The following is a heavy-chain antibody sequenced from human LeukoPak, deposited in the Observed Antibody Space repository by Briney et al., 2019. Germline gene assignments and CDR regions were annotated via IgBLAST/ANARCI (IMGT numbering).Heavy chain of an antibody. Sequence: GSLRHSCAASGFTFSSYAMSWVRQAPGKGLEWVSAISGSGGSTYYADSVKGRFTISRDNSKNTLYLQMNSLRAEDTAVYYCAKSDDSSGYSPEDYWGQGTLVTVSS. J-gene: IGHJ4*02. V-gene: IGHV3-23*01. CDR1: GFTFSSYA. CDR3: AKSDDSSGYSPEDY. D-gene: IGHD3-22*01. CDR2: ISGSGGST.